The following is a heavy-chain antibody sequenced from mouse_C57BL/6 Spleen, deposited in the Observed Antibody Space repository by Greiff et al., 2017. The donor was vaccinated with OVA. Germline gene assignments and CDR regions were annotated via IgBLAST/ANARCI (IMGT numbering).Heavy chain of an antibody. CDR1: GFSLTSYG. CDR2: IWSGGST. CDR3: ARNGYYGSRDYFDY. V-gene: IGHV2-2*01. D-gene: IGHD1-1*01. Sequence: VKLKQSGPGLVQPSQSLSITCTVSGFSLTSYGVHWVRQSPGKGLEWLGVIWSGGSTDYNAAFISRLSISKDNSKSQVFFKMNSLQADDTAIYYCARNGYYGSRDYFDYWGQGTTLTVSS. J-gene: IGHJ2*01.